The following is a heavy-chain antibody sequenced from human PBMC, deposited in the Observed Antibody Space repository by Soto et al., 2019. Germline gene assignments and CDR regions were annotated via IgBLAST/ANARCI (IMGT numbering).Heavy chain of an antibody. D-gene: IGHD3-22*01. Sequence: GASVKVSCKASGCTFSSYAISCVRQAPGQGLEWMGGIIPIFGTANYAQKFQGRVTITADESTSTAYMELSSLRSEDTAVYYCARVFLDSSGYPAWGQGTLVTVS. J-gene: IGHJ5*02. CDR1: GCTFSSYA. CDR2: IIPIFGTA. CDR3: ARVFLDSSGYPA. V-gene: IGHV1-69*13.